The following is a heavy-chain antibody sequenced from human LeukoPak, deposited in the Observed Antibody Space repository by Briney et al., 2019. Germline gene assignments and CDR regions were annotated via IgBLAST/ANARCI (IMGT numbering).Heavy chain of an antibody. Sequence: SETLSLTCTVSGGSISSGDYYWSWIRQPPGKALVWIGYIYYSGSTYYNPSLKSRVTISVDTSKNQFSLKLSSVTAADTAVYYCAREATVHLDYFDYWGQGTLVTVSS. CDR3: AREATVHLDYFDY. CDR1: GGSISSGDYY. CDR2: IYYSGST. D-gene: IGHD4-17*01. V-gene: IGHV4-30-4*01. J-gene: IGHJ4*02.